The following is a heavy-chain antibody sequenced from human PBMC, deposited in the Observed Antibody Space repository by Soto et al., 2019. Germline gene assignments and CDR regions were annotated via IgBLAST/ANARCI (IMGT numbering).Heavy chain of an antibody. CDR3: TTRASYGGYTPPGFDY. Sequence: VQLVESGGGLVKPGASLRLSCAASGFTFSNAWMSWVRQAPGKGLEWVGRIKSKTDGGTTDYAAPVKGRFTISRDDSKNTLYLQMNSLKTEDTAVYYCTTRASYGGYTPPGFDYWGQGTLVTVSS. J-gene: IGHJ4*02. D-gene: IGHD5-18*01. CDR2: IKSKTDGGTT. CDR1: GFTFSNAW. V-gene: IGHV3-15*01.